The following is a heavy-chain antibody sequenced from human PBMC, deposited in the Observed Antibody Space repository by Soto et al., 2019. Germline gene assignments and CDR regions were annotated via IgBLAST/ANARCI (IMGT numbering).Heavy chain of an antibody. V-gene: IGHV4-39*02. CDR3: VRDLGGSYVDS. CDR2: IFYSGST. Sequence: PSETLSLTCTVSGGSISSSSYYWGWIRQPPGRGLEWIGSIFYSGSTFYNPSLASRVSVSVDTSKNEFSLKLRSVTAADTAVYYCVRDLGGSYVDSWAQGTLVTVSS. J-gene: IGHJ4*02. D-gene: IGHD1-26*01. CDR1: GGSISSSSYY.